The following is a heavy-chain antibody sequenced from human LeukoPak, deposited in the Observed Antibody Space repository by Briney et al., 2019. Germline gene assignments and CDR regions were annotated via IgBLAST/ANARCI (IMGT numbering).Heavy chain of an antibody. CDR1: GYTFTSYG. Sequence: ASVKVSCKASGYTFTSYGISWVRQAPGQGLEWMGWISAYNGNTNYAQKLQGRVTMTTDTSTSTAYMELRSLRSDDTAVYYCARDTAGYYAPGVDPWGQGTLVIVSS. J-gene: IGHJ5*02. CDR3: ARDTAGYYAPGVDP. CDR2: ISAYNGNT. D-gene: IGHD3-10*01. V-gene: IGHV1-18*01.